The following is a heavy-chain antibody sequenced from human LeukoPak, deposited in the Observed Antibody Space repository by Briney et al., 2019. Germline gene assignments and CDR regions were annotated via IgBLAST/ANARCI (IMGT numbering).Heavy chain of an antibody. V-gene: IGHV1-2*02. CDR3: ARGVAVTGTPVDYMDV. CDR1: GCRFTGDY. Sequence: SVKVPCKASGCRFTGDYMQWVGQAPGQGVDCMGWINPNSGGTNYAQKFQGRVTMNRDTSISTAYIDLNRRRSDDTAVYYCARGVAVTGTPVDYMDVWGKGTTVTVCS. D-gene: IGHD6-19*01. CDR2: INPNSGGT. J-gene: IGHJ6*03.